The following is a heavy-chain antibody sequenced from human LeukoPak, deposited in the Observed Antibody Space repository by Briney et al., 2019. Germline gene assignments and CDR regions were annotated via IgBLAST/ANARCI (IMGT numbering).Heavy chain of an antibody. CDR1: GYSFTSDW. CDR2: IYPGDSDT. J-gene: IGHJ4*02. CDR3: ARGVMVRGVIITTYFDY. D-gene: IGHD3-10*01. Sequence: GESLEISCKGSGYSFTSDWIGWVRQMPEKGLEWMGIIYPGDSDTRYSPSFQGQVTISADKSISTAYLQWSSLKASDTAMYYCARGVMVRGVIITTYFDYWGQGTLVTVSS. V-gene: IGHV5-51*01.